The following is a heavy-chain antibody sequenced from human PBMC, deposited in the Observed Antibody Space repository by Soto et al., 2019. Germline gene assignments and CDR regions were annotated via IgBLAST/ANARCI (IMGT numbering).Heavy chain of an antibody. V-gene: IGHV1-69*12. Sequence: QVQLVQSGAEVKKPGSSVKVSCKASGGTFSSYAISWVRQAPGQGLEWMGGIIPIFGTANYAQKFQGRVTITAGESTSAAYMELSSLRYEDTAVYYCARTIRDVAAAVTPYYCGMDVWGQGTTVTVSS. CDR2: IIPIFGTA. CDR1: GGTFSSYA. D-gene: IGHD6-13*01. CDR3: ARTIRDVAAAVTPYYCGMDV. J-gene: IGHJ6*02.